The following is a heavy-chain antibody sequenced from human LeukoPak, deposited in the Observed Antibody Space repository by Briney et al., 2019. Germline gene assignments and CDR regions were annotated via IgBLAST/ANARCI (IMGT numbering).Heavy chain of an antibody. CDR1: GFYFSSNW. CDR3: AKDHYWSIDY. CDR2: IKGDGIST. Sequence: SGGSLRLSCAASGFYFSSNWMHWVRHAPGQGLVWVSRIKGDGISTNYADSVMGRFTISRDIAKNTLYLQMNSLRAEDTGVYYCAKDHYWSIDYWGRGTLVTVSS. V-gene: IGHV3-74*01. D-gene: IGHD3-3*01. J-gene: IGHJ4*02.